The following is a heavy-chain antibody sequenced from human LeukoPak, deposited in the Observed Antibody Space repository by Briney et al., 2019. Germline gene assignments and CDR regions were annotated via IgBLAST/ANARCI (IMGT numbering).Heavy chain of an antibody. CDR1: GFTFSSYA. CDR3: AKDLTFRYCTSTTCYKDI. V-gene: IGHV3-23*01. Sequence: GGSLRLSCAASGFTFSSYAMSWVRQAPGKGLEWVSAISVSGGSTYYADSVKGRFTISRDNSKNTLFLQMNSLRAEDTAVYYCAKDLTFRYCTSTTCYKDIWGQGTMVAVSS. CDR2: ISVSGGST. J-gene: IGHJ3*02. D-gene: IGHD2-2*02.